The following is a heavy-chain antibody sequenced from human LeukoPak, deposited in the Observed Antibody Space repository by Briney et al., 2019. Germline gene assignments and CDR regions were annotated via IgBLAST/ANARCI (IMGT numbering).Heavy chain of an antibody. J-gene: IGHJ3*02. Sequence: PSETLSLTCTVSGGSISSYYWSWIRQPPAQGLEWIGYIYFSGSTNYNPFLKSRVTMSVDTSKNQFSLKLSSVTAADTAVYYCARDLARGNWNDGDDAFDIWGQGTMVTVSS. CDR1: GGSISSYY. CDR2: IYFSGST. CDR3: ARDLARGNWNDGDDAFDI. D-gene: IGHD1-1*01. V-gene: IGHV4-59*12.